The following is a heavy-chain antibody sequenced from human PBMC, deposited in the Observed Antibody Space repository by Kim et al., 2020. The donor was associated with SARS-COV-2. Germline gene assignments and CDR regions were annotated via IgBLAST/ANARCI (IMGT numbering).Heavy chain of an antibody. D-gene: IGHD2-21*02. Sequence: STNYNPSLKGRVTISVDTSKNQFSLKLSSVTAADTAVYYCARGTAWFDYWGQGTLVTVSS. CDR2: ST. J-gene: IGHJ4*02. CDR3: ARGTAWFDY. V-gene: IGHV4-59*09.